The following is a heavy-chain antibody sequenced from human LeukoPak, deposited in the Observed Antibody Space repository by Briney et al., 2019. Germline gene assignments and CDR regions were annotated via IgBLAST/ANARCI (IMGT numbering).Heavy chain of an antibody. J-gene: IGHJ3*02. D-gene: IGHD2-21*02. CDR3: AKASFIVVVTAIDAFDI. CDR1: GFTFSSYA. V-gene: IGHV3-23*01. Sequence: GGSLRLSCAASGFTFSSYAMSWVRQAPGKGLEWVSAISGSGGSTYYADCVKGRFTISRDNSKNTLYLQMNSLRAEDTAVYYCAKASFIVVVTAIDAFDIWGQGTMVTVSS. CDR2: ISGSGGST.